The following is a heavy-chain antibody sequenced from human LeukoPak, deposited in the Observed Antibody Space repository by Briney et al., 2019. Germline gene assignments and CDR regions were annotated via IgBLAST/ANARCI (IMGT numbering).Heavy chain of an antibody. CDR2: ISAYNGNT. V-gene: IGHV1-18*01. J-gene: IGHJ6*03. Sequence: ASVKVSCKASGYTFTSYGISWVRQAPEQGLEWMGWISAYNGNTNYAQKLQGRVTMTTDTSTSTAYMELRSLRSDDTAVYYCARVTALYYYMDVWGKGTTVTVSS. CDR1: GYTFTSYG. CDR3: ARVTALYYYMDV.